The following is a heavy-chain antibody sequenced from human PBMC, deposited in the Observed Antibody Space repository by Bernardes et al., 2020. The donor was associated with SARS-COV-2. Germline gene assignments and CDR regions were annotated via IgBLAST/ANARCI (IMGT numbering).Heavy chain of an antibody. CDR2: FDPKDGET. CDR3: ATSSGRITIFGVVMCLLYFDY. CDR1: GYTLTELS. D-gene: IGHD3-3*01. J-gene: IGHJ4*02. Sequence: ASVQVSCKISGYTLTELSMHWVRQARGQGLEWMGGFDPKDGETIYAQKFQGRVTMTEDTSTDTAYMGLNSLRSKDAAVYYCATSSGRITIFGVVMCLLYFDYCGQGTLVTVSS. V-gene: IGHV1-24*01.